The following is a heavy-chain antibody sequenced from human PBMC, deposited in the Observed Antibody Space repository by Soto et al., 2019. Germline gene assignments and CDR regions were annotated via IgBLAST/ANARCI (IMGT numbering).Heavy chain of an antibody. Sequence: WASVKVSCKVSGYTLTELSMHWVRQAPGQGLEWMAIINPNGGSTTYAQKFRAGFTVTRDTSTSTVYMEVNSLRSEDSAVYYCATSIKSAMAFDYWGQGTLVTVSS. CDR2: INPNGGST. D-gene: IGHD5-18*01. CDR1: GYTLTELS. V-gene: IGHV1-46*01. J-gene: IGHJ4*02. CDR3: ATSIKSAMAFDY.